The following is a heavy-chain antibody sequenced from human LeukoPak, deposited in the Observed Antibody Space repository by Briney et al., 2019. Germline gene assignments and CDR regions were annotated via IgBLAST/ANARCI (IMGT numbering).Heavy chain of an antibody. CDR3: AKSKAYYDILTGYYTGRWFDP. CDR2: ISGSGGST. J-gene: IGHJ5*02. Sequence: PGGSLRLSCAASGFTFSSYAMSWVRQAPGKGLEWVSAISGSGGSTYYADSVKGRFTISRDNSKNTLYLQMNSLRAEDMAVYYCAKSKAYYDILTGYYTGRWFDPLGQGTLVNVSS. D-gene: IGHD3-9*01. V-gene: IGHV3-23*01. CDR1: GFTFSSYA.